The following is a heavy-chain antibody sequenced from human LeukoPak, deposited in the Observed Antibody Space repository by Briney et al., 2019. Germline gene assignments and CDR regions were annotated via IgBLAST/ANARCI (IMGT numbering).Heavy chain of an antibody. V-gene: IGHV3-9*01. CDR2: ISWNSDTI. CDR3: TAHSSGLDY. Sequence: GGSLGLSCAASGFTFDDYGMHWVRQAPGKGLEWVSAISWNSDTIGYADSVKGRFTISRDNAKTSLYLQMDSLRAEDTALYYCTAHSSGLDYWGQGTLVTVSS. D-gene: IGHD6-19*01. J-gene: IGHJ4*02. CDR1: GFTFDDYG.